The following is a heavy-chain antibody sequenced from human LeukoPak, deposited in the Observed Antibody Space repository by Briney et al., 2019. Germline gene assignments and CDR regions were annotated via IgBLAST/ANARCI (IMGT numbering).Heavy chain of an antibody. Sequence: PSETLSLTCTVSGGSISSYYWSWIRQPAGKGLEWIGRFYTSGSTNYNPSLKSRVTISVDTSKNQFSLNLNSVTAADTAVYYCAGGVTTEWFDPWGQGTLVTVSS. J-gene: IGHJ5*02. CDR1: GGSISSYY. V-gene: IGHV4-4*07. CDR3: AGGVTTEWFDP. CDR2: FYTSGST. D-gene: IGHD2-21*02.